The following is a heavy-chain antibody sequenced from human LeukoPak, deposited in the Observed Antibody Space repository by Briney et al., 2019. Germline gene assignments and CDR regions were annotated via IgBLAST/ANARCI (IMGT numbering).Heavy chain of an antibody. CDR2: ISKSSTYI. Sequence: GGSLRLSCAASGFALSDYNMEWVRQAPGKGLEWVSSISKSSTYIYYADSVKGRFTLSRDNAENSLYMQMNSLRAEDTAVYYCARVDYYDTSGYYKFDYWGQGTLVTVSS. CDR3: ARVDYYDTSGYYKFDY. D-gene: IGHD3-22*01. CDR1: GFALSDYN. J-gene: IGHJ4*02. V-gene: IGHV3-21*01.